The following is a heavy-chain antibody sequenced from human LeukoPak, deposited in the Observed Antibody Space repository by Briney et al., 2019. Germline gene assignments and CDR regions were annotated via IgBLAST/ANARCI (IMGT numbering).Heavy chain of an antibody. Sequence: GGSLRLSCAASGFTFNTYGMHWVRQAPGKGLEWVAVISFDGSNKYYADSVKGRFTISRDNSGNTLYLQVDSLIPDDTAVYYCAKDRSRPSLSGRWGYYYYGMDVWGQGTTVTVSS. J-gene: IGHJ6*02. CDR2: ISFDGSNK. CDR1: GFTFNTYG. CDR3: AKDRSRPSLSGRWGYYYYGMDV. D-gene: IGHD4-23*01. V-gene: IGHV3-30*18.